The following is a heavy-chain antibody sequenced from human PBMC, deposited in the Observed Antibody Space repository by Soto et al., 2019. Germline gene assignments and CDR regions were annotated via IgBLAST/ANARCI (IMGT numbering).Heavy chain of an antibody. J-gene: IGHJ4*02. V-gene: IGHV1-3*01. D-gene: IGHD6-19*01. CDR3: AREMGSGWYYFDY. CDR1: GYTFTSYA. Sequence: QVQLVQSGAEVKKPGASVKVSCKASGYTFTSYAMHWVRQAPGQRLEWMGWINAGNGNTKYSQKFQGRVTITRDTSASTAYRELSSLRSEDTAVYYCAREMGSGWYYFDYWGQGTLVTVSS. CDR2: INAGNGNT.